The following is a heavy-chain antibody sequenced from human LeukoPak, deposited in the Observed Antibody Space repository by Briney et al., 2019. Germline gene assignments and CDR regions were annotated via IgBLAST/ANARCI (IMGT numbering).Heavy chain of an antibody. Sequence: ASVKVSCKASGYTFTGYYMHWVRQAPGQGLEWMGWINPNSGGTNYAQQFQGRVTMTRDTSISTAYMELSRLRSDDTAVYYCARGGSITMIPPGYWGQGTLVTVSS. CDR3: ARGGSITMIPPGY. V-gene: IGHV1-2*02. J-gene: IGHJ4*02. D-gene: IGHD3-22*01. CDR2: INPNSGGT. CDR1: GYTFTGYY.